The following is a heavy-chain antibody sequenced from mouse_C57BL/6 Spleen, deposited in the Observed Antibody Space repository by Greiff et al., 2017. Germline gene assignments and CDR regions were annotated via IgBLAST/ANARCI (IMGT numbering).Heavy chain of an antibody. CDR1: GFSLTSYG. V-gene: IGHV2-6*03. CDR2: IWSDGST. D-gene: IGHD1-1*01. J-gene: IGHJ4*01. Sequence: QVQLKESGPGLVAPSQSLSITCTVSGFSLTSYGVHWVRQPPGKGLEWLVVIWSDGSTTYNSALKSRLSISKDNSKSQVFLKMNSLQTDDTAMYYCARERNSYYGSPCYAMDYWGQGTSVTVSS. CDR3: ARERNSYYGSPCYAMDY.